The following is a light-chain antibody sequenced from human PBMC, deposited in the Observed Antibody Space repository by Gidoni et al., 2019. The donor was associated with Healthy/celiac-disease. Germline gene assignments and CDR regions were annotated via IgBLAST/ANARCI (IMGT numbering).Light chain of an antibody. V-gene: IGKV3-15*01. J-gene: IGKJ4*01. CDR2: GAS. CDR3: QQYNNWPPLT. CDR1: QSVSSN. Sequence: EIVMKQSPATLSLSPGERAPLSCRASQSVSSNLAWYQQKPGQAPRLLIYGASTRATGIPARFSGSGSGTEFTLTISSLQSEDVAVYYCQQYNNWPPLTFGGGTKVEIK.